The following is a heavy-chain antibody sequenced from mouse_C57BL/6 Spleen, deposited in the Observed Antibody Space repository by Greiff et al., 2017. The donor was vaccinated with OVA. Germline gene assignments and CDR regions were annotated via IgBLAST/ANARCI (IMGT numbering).Heavy chain of an antibody. CDR2: IWRGGST. J-gene: IGHJ2*01. CDR3: AKDGYDVWTGFDY. V-gene: IGHV2-5*01. D-gene: IGHD2-2*01. Sequence: VKLVESGPGLVQPSQSLSITCTVSGFSLTSYGVHWVRQSPGKGLEWLGVIWRGGSTDYNAAFMSRLSITKDNSKSQVFFKMNSLQADDTAIYYCAKDGYDVWTGFDYWGQGTTLTVSS. CDR1: GFSLTSYG.